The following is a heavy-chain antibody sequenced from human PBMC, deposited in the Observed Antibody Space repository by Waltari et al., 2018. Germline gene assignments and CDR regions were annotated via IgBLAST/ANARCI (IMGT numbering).Heavy chain of an antibody. CDR2: IYFGGST. Sequence: QLQLQESGPGLVKPSETLSLTCTVSGDSISSGTYYWGWIRQPPGKGLEWIGSIYFGGSTYYHPSLKSRVTISADTSKNHFSLKLSSVTAADTAVYFCARHPYSNGWSLFDYWGQGTLVSVSS. V-gene: IGHV4-39*07. D-gene: IGHD6-19*01. CDR3: ARHPYSNGWSLFDY. J-gene: IGHJ4*02. CDR1: GDSISSGTYY.